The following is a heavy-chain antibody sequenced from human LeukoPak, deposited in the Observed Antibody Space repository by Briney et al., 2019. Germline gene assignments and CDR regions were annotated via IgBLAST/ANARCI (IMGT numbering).Heavy chain of an antibody. D-gene: IGHD3-22*01. CDR2: FGTRSTSV. Sequence: GGSLRLSCTASGFTFSGYGMNWIRQAPGKGLEWVSSFGTRSTSVYHAGSVKGRFAISRDNAKNSLYLQMNSLRAEDTALYYCAREVSEGFDFWGQGTLVTVSS. V-gene: IGHV3-21*01. J-gene: IGHJ4*02. CDR1: GFTFSGYG. CDR3: AREVSEGFDF.